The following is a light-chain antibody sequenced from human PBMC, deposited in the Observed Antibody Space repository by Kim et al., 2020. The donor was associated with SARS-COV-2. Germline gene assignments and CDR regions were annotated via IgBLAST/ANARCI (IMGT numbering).Light chain of an antibody. V-gene: IGKV3-20*01. CDR2: DAS. CDR1: QSVSSSS. J-gene: IGKJ4*01. Sequence: SPGERATLTCRASQSVSSSSLAWYQQKPGQAPRRLIYDASTRATGIPDRFSGSGSGTDFTLTISRLEPEDFAVYYCHHYGSSPLTFGGGTKVDIK. CDR3: HHYGSSPLT.